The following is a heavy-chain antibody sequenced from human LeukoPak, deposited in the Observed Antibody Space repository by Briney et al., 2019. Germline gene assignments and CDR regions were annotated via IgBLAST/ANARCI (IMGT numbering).Heavy chain of an antibody. CDR2: IYWDDDK. CDR1: GFALSPSGVG. CDR3: AHRQLSYDGSGYVAFDI. V-gene: IGHV2-5*02. D-gene: IGHD3-22*01. Sequence: SGPTLVNPTQTLTLTCSFSGFALSPSGVGVGWIRQPPGKALEWLAFIYWDDDKHYRPSLNSRLTISIGSPKNQVVLTMTNMDPVDTATYYRAHRQLSYDGSGYVAFDIWGQGTMVTVSS. J-gene: IGHJ3*02.